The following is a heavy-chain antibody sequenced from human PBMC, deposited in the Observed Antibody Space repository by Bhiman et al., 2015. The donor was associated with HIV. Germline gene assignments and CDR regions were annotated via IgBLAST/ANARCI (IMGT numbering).Heavy chain of an antibody. V-gene: IGHV3-48*01. CDR3: ARVIPYSGSYSDY. Sequence: EVQLVESGGGLVQPGGSLRLSCAASGFTFSTYSMNWVRQAPGKGLEWVSYISSSTFTIYYADSVKGRFTISRDNAKKSLYLQMNSLRAEDTAVYYCARVIPYSGSYSDYWGQGTLVTVSS. CDR2: ISSSTFTI. J-gene: IGHJ4*02. D-gene: IGHD1-26*01. CDR1: GFTFSTYS.